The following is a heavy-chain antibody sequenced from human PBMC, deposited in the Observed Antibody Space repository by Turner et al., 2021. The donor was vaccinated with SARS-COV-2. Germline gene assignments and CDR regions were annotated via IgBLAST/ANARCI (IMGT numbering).Heavy chain of an antibody. CDR2: ISYDGSNK. CDR1: GFTCSSYG. Sequence: QVQLVESGGGVVQPGRSLRLSCAASGFTCSSYGMNWVRQAPGNGLEWVAVISYDGSNKDYADPVKGRFTISRDNSKNTLYLQMNSLRAEDTAVYYAARGGVVAATAYDAFDIWGQGTMVTVSS. J-gene: IGHJ3*02. D-gene: IGHD2-15*01. CDR3: ARGGVVAATAYDAFDI. V-gene: IGHV3-30*03.